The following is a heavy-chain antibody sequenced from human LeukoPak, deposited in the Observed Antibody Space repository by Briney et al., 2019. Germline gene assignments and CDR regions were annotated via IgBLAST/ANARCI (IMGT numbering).Heavy chain of an antibody. D-gene: IGHD5-18*01. CDR2: IYYSGST. J-gene: IGHJ4*02. CDR3: ARQRLVDTAMALPDY. Sequence: SETLSLTCTVSGGSISSYYWSWIRQPPGKGLEWIGYIYYSGSTNCNPSLKGRVTISVDTSKNQFSLKLSSVTAADTAVYYCARQRLVDTAMALPDYWGQGTLVTVSS. CDR1: GGSISSYY. V-gene: IGHV4-59*08.